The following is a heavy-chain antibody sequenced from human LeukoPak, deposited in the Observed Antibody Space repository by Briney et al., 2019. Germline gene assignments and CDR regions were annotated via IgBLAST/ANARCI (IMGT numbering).Heavy chain of an antibody. Sequence: GGSLRLSCAASGFTFSSYAMSWVRQAPGKGLEWVSAISGSGGSTYYADYVKGRFTISRDNSKNTLYLQMNSLRAEDTAVYYCAKKVMITFGGVIVTSWGYFDYWGQGTLVTVSS. V-gene: IGHV3-23*01. D-gene: IGHD3-16*02. CDR3: AKKVMITFGGVIVTSWGYFDY. CDR1: GFTFSSYA. J-gene: IGHJ4*02. CDR2: ISGSGGST.